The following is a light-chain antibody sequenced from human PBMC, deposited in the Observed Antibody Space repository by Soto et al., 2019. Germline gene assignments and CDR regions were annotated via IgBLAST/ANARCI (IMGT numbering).Light chain of an antibody. V-gene: IGKV1-6*01. J-gene: IGKJ1*01. Sequence: AIQMTQSPSSLSASVGDRVTIMCRASEGIRTELGWYQQKPGEAPKLLIYGASTLQDGVPSRFSGSGSGTDFTLTISSLQPEDFATYYCLQDNSYPRTFGQGTKVEVK. CDR3: LQDNSYPRT. CDR1: EGIRTE. CDR2: GAS.